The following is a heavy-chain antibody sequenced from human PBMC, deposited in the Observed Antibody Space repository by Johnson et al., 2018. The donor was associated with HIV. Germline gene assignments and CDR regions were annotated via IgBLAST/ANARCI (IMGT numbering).Heavy chain of an antibody. V-gene: IGHV3-11*04. D-gene: IGHD3-10*01. CDR1: GFIFNDYY. CDR2: ISTSGGTL. J-gene: IGHJ3*02. Sequence: ESGGGLVKAGGSLRLSCAASGFIFNDYYMSWIRQAPGKGLELLSYISTSGGTLYYADSVKGRFTISGDDSKNTLYLQMNSLRVEDTAVYYCARDRGLDAFDIWGQGTMVTVSS. CDR3: ARDRGLDAFDI.